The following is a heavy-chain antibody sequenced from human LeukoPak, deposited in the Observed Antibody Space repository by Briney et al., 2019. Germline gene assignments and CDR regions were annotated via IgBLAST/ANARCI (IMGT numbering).Heavy chain of an antibody. CDR3: TRGDNN. J-gene: IGHJ4*02. Sequence: PSQTLSLTYTLSGGSISSGSNDWSWIRQPARKGLEWIGRIYTSGNTHYKPSLKSRVTISLDTSKNQCSLKLSSVTAADTAVYYCTRGDNNWGQGTLVSVSS. V-gene: IGHV4-61*02. D-gene: IGHD2/OR15-2a*01. CDR2: IYTSGNT. CDR1: GGSISSGSND.